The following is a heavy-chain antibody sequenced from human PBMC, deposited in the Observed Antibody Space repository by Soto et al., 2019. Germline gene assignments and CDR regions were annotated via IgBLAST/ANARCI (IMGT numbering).Heavy chain of an antibody. Sequence: ETLSLTCAVYGGSFSGYYWSWIRQPPGKGLEWIGEINHSGSTNYNPSLKSRVTISVDTSKNQFSLKLSSVTAADTAVYYCARGLGTGDRYFDYWGQGTLVTVSS. CDR3: ARGLGTGDRYFDY. D-gene: IGHD7-27*01. CDR2: INHSGST. V-gene: IGHV4-34*01. J-gene: IGHJ4*02. CDR1: GGSFSGYY.